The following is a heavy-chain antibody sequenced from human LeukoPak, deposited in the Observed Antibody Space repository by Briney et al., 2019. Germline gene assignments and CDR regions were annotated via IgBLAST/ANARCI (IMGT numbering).Heavy chain of an antibody. CDR3: VAAGYSSSWYSLGGAGDV. Sequence: GASVKVSCKTSGYTFTGYYMHWVRQAPGQGLEWMGWINPNSGGTNYAQKFQGRVTMTRDTSISTAYMELSRLRSDDTAVYYCVAAGYSSSWYSLGGAGDVWGKGTTVTVSS. CDR2: INPNSGGT. CDR1: GYTFTGYY. D-gene: IGHD6-13*01. V-gene: IGHV1-2*02. J-gene: IGHJ6*04.